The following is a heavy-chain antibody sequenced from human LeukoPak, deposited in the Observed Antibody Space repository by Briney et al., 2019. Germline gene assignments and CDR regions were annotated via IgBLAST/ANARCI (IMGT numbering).Heavy chain of an antibody. CDR3: AKYGHDYGDYGAFDI. Sequence: TGGSLRLSCAASGFTFSSYGMHWVRQAPGKGLEWVAFIRYDGSNKYYADSVKGRFTISRDNSKNTLYLQMNSLRAEDTAVYYCAKYGHDYGDYGAFDIWGQGTIVTVSS. J-gene: IGHJ3*02. CDR1: GFTFSSYG. CDR2: IRYDGSNK. V-gene: IGHV3-30*02. D-gene: IGHD4-17*01.